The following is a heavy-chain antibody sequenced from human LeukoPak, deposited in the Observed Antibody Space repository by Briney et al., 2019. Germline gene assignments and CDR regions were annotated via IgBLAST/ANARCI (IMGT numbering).Heavy chain of an antibody. CDR3: ARGDWFDP. Sequence: ASVTVSSKDSGYTFTSYDINWVRQAPGQGLEWMGWVRVYNGNTNYAQKFEGRVAITTDTSSTTAYMELRSLKSDDTAIYYCARGDWFDPWGQGTLVTVSS. CDR1: GYTFTSYD. CDR2: VRVYNGNT. D-gene: IGHD2-21*01. V-gene: IGHV1-18*01. J-gene: IGHJ5*02.